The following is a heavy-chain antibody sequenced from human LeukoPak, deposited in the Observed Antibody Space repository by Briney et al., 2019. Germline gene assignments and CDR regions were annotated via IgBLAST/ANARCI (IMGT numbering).Heavy chain of an antibody. Sequence: PSETLSLTCTVSGGSISSGSYYWSWIRQPAGKGLEWIGRISSSGSTNYNPSLKSQVTISVDTSKNQFSLKLSSVTAADTAVYFCARGPYSYDSSGAFDIWGQGTMVTVSS. V-gene: IGHV4-61*02. CDR1: GGSISSGSYY. J-gene: IGHJ3*02. CDR2: ISSSGST. D-gene: IGHD3-22*01. CDR3: ARGPYSYDSSGAFDI.